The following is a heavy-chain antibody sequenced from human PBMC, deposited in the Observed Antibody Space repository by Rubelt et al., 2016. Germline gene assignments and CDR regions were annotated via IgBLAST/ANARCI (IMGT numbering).Heavy chain of an antibody. Sequence: QVQLVQSGAEVKKPGASVKVSCKVSGYTLTDLSMHWVRQAPGQGLEWMGIINPIGGSTRYAQKFQGRGTMTRDTSTSTVYMELSSLRSEDTAVYYCARRYPEGAFDIWGQGTMVTVSS. CDR1: GYTLTDLS. CDR2: INPIGGST. CDR3: ARRYPEGAFDI. V-gene: IGHV1-46*01. D-gene: IGHD1-14*01. J-gene: IGHJ3*02.